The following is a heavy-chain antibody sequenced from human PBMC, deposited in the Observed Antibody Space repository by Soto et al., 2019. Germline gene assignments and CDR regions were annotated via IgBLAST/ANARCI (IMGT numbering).Heavy chain of an antibody. D-gene: IGHD3-22*01. J-gene: IGHJ4*02. CDR2: ISGSGGST. CDR1: GFTFSSYA. Sequence: SGGSLRLSCAASGFTFSSYAMSWVRQAPGKGLEWVSAISGSGGSTYYADSVKGRFTISRDNSKNTLYLQMNSLRAEDTAVYYCAKDSSGYYDSSGYYPRWTGGIDYWGQGTLVTVSS. V-gene: IGHV3-23*01. CDR3: AKDSSGYYDSSGYYPRWTGGIDY.